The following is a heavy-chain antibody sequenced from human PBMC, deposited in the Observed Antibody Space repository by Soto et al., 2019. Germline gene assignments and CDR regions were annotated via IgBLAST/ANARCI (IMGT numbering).Heavy chain of an antibody. CDR2: IVVGSGNT. V-gene: IGHV1-58*02. D-gene: IGHD2-2*01. J-gene: IGHJ6*03. CDR1: GFTFTSSA. CDR3: AATDIVVVPAATRRTDYYYYMDV. Sequence: QMPLVQSGPEVKKPGTSVKVSCKASGFTFTSSAMQWVRQARGQRLEWIGWIVVGSGNTNYAQKFQERVTITRDMSTSTAYMELSRLRSEDTAVYYCAATDIVVVPAATRRTDYYYYMDVWGKGTTVTVSS.